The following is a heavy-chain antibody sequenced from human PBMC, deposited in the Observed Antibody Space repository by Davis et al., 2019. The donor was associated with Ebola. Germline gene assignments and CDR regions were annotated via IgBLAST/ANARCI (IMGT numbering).Heavy chain of an antibody. J-gene: IGHJ4*02. CDR3: ARDEACTGGSCYAVY. V-gene: IGHV3-23*01. CDR1: GFTFSSYA. D-gene: IGHD2-15*01. Sequence: GESLKISCVAPGFTFSSYAMNCVRQAPGKGLQWVSSISDRGGTTYYSDSVRGRFTISRDNSRDTLYLQMNSLRVEDTDVYYCARDEACTGGSCYAVYWGQGTQVTVSS. CDR2: ISDRGGTT.